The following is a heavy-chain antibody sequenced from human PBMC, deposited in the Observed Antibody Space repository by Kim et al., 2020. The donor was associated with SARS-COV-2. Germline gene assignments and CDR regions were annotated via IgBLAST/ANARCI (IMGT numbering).Heavy chain of an antibody. CDR3: ARVGGLVGAPFDY. V-gene: IGHV6-1*01. Sequence: YAVSVKSRITINPDTSKNQISLQLNSVTPEDTAVYYCARVGGLVGAPFDYWGQGTLVTVSS. D-gene: IGHD1-26*01. J-gene: IGHJ4*02.